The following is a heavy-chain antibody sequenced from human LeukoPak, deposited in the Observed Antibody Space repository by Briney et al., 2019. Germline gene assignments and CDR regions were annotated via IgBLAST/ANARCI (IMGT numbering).Heavy chain of an antibody. CDR2: IYHSGST. CDR1: GGSISSSNW. V-gene: IGHV4-4*02. J-gene: IGHJ6*04. D-gene: IGHD3-10*01. Sequence: SGTLSLTCAVSGGSISSSNWWSWVRQPPGKGLEWIGEIYHSGSTNYNPSLKSRVTISVDTSKKQFSLNLTSVTAADTAVYYCARLPYGSGVWLQRGGRDVWGKGTTVTISS. CDR3: ARLPYGSGVWLQRGGRDV.